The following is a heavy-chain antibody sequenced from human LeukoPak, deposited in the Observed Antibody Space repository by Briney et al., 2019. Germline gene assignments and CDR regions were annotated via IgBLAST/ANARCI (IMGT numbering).Heavy chain of an antibody. D-gene: IGHD5-18*01. Sequence: SETLSLTCTVSGGSISSYYCSWIRQPPGKGLEWIGYIYYSGSTNYNPSLKSRVTISVDTSKNQFSLKLSSVTAADTAVYYCARVLRIQLGIDYWGQGTLVTVSS. CDR1: GGSISSYY. V-gene: IGHV4-59*01. CDR3: ARVLRIQLGIDY. CDR2: IYYSGST. J-gene: IGHJ4*02.